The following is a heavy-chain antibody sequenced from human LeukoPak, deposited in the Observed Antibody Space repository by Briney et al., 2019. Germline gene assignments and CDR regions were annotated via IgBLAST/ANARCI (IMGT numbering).Heavy chain of an antibody. D-gene: IGHD6-19*01. CDR2: INAYLRQT. CDR3: ARDLSSGWNDY. V-gene: IGHV1-18*04. CDR1: GDTFITYT. Sequence: ASVKVSCKASGDTFITYTFSWVRQAPGQGLEWMGWINAYLRQTTYAQKFQDRVTMTTDTSTSTAYMELRSLTSDDTAVYYCARDLSSGWNDYWGQGTLVTVSS. J-gene: IGHJ4*02.